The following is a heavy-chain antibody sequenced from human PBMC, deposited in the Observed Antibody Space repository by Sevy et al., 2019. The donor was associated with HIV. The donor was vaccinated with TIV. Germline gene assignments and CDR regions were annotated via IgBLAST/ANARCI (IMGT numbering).Heavy chain of an antibody. J-gene: IGHJ5*02. D-gene: IGHD5-12*01. CDR2: IHYSGST. Sequence: SETLSLTCSVSGGPISSYYWSWIRQPPGKRLEWIGYIHYSGSTNYNPSLNSRLTISVDTSKIQFSLRLTSVTAADTAVYYCARAPPVRSGDDSLNWFDPWGQGILVTVSS. V-gene: IGHV4-59*01. CDR3: ARAPPVRSGDDSLNWFDP. CDR1: GGPISSYY.